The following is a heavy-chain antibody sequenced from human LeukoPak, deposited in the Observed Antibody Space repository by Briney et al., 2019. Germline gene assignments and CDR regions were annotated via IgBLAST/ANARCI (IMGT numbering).Heavy chain of an antibody. CDR1: GFTFSDHY. J-gene: IGHJ6*02. D-gene: IGHD2-2*01. Sequence: PGGSLRLSCAASGFTFSDHYMDWVRQAPGKGLEWVGRTRNKADSYTTECAASVKGRFTISRDDSKNSLFLQMNSLKTEDTAVYYCARGPYCSSTSCYVDYYYGMDVWGQGTTVTVSS. V-gene: IGHV3-72*01. CDR2: TRNKADSYTT. CDR3: ARGPYCSSTSCYVDYYYGMDV.